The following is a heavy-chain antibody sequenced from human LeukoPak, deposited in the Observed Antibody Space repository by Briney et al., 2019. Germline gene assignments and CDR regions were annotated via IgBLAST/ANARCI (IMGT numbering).Heavy chain of an antibody. D-gene: IGHD3-22*01. V-gene: IGHV3-23*01. CDR2: ISGSGGST. J-gene: IGHJ3*02. CDR1: GFTFSSYA. Sequence: PGGSLRLSCAASGFTFSSYAMSWVRQAPGKGLEWVSAISGSGGSTYYADSEKGRFTISRDNSKNTLYLQMNSLRAEDTAVYYCAKEKRDYYDSSGYYSPDAFDIWGQGTMVTVSS. CDR3: AKEKRDYYDSSGYYSPDAFDI.